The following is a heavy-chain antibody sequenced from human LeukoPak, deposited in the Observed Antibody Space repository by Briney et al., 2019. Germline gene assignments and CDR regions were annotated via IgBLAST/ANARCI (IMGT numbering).Heavy chain of an antibody. J-gene: IGHJ4*02. CDR3: ARDATMIVVPYDGEFDY. CDR2: IWYDGSNK. Sequence: GGSLRLSCAASGFTFSSYGMHWVRQAPGKGLEWVAVIWYDGSNKYYADSVKGRFTISRDNSKNTLYLQMNSLRAEDTAVYYCARDATMIVVPYDGEFDYWGQGTLVTVSS. D-gene: IGHD3-22*01. CDR1: GFTFSSYG. V-gene: IGHV3-33*01.